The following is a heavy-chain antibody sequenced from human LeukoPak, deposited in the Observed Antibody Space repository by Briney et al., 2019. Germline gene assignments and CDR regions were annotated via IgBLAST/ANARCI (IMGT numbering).Heavy chain of an antibody. V-gene: IGHV3-23*01. CDR3: AKTTVTREQYGLYYFDY. D-gene: IGHD4-17*01. Sequence: PGGSLRLSCAASGFTFSSYAMSWVRQAPGKGLEWVSAISGSGGSTYYADSVKGRFTISRDNSKNTLYLQMNSLRAEDTAVYYCAKTTVTREQYGLYYFDYWGQGTLVTVSS. J-gene: IGHJ4*02. CDR2: ISGSGGST. CDR1: GFTFSSYA.